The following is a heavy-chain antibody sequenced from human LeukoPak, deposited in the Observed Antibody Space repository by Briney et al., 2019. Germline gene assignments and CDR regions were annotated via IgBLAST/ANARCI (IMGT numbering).Heavy chain of an antibody. CDR1: GFSFSSFA. CDR2: ITGGHYPT. D-gene: IGHD4-17*01. J-gene: IGHJ5*02. V-gene: IGHV3-23*01. CDR3: TKDPNGDYVGAFEP. Sequence: GGFLRLSCAASGFSFSSFAMTWVRQAPGKGLEWVSSITGGHYPTYNTDSVKGRFTISRDNSKNTLYLQMNSLRADDTAVYYCTKDPNGDYVGAFEPWGQGTLVTVSS.